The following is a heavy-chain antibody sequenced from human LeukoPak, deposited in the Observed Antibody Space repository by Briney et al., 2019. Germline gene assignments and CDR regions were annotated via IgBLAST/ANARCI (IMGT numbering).Heavy chain of an antibody. Sequence: TSETLSLTCTVSGGSISSYYWSWIRQPAGKGLEWIGRIYTSGSTNYNPSLKSRVTISVDTSKNQFSLKLSSVTAADTAVYYCARGPFSGSYSGAFDIWGQGTMVTVSS. CDR2: IYTSGST. CDR3: ARGPFSGSYSGAFDI. J-gene: IGHJ3*02. D-gene: IGHD1-26*01. CDR1: GGSISSYY. V-gene: IGHV4-4*07.